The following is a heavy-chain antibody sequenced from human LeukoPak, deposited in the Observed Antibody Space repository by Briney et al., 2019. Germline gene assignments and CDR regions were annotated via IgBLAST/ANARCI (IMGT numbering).Heavy chain of an antibody. Sequence: SETLSLTCTVSGGSVSSGSYYWSWIRQPPGKGLEWIGYIYYSGSTNYSPSLKSRVTISVDTSKNQFSLKLSSVTAADTAVYCCARGTYDSSGYYLPSYFDYWGQGTLVTVSS. CDR2: IYYSGST. D-gene: IGHD3-22*01. CDR1: GGSVSSGSYY. V-gene: IGHV4-61*01. J-gene: IGHJ4*02. CDR3: ARGTYDSSGYYLPSYFDY.